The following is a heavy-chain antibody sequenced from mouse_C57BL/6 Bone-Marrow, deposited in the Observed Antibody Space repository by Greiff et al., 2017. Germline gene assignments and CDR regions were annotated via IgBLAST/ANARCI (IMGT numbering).Heavy chain of an antibody. D-gene: IGHD1-1*01. J-gene: IGHJ3*01. V-gene: IGHV6-6*01. CDR2: IRNKANNHAT. CDR1: GFTFSDAW. CDR3: TRQNYYGSSQAWFAY. Sequence: EVQGVESGGGLVQPGGSMKLSCAASGFTFSDAWMDWVRQSPEKGLEWVAEIRNKANNHATYYAESVKGRFTISRDDSKSSVYLQMNSLRAEDTGIYYCTRQNYYGSSQAWFAYWGQGTLVTVSA.